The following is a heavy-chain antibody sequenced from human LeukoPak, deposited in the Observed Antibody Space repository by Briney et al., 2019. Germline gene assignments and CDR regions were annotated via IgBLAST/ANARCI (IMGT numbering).Heavy chain of an antibody. CDR2: IYYRGTT. CDR3: VSSSPRYCTGGTCYSSRGFDY. V-gene: IGHV4-59*01. J-gene: IGHJ4*02. Sequence: PSETLSLTCTVSGDSISTYYWSWIRQSPGKGLEWIAYIYYRGTTNYNPSLKSRVTISADTSKTQFSLILSSVTAADTAVYYCVSSSPRYCTGGTCYSSRGFDYWGQGALVTVSS. CDR1: GDSISTYY. D-gene: IGHD2-15*01.